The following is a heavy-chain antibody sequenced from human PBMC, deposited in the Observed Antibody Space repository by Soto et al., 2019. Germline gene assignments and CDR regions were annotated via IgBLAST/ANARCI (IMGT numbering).Heavy chain of an antibody. CDR1: GFTFSTYE. CDR2: ISSRGRSI. V-gene: IGHV3-48*03. D-gene: IGHD6-13*01. Sequence: PGGSLRLSCAASGFTFSTYEMNWVRQAPGKGLEWVSYISSRGRSIYYADSVKGRFTISRDNAKNSLYLQMSNLRAEDTAIYYCASMGEQLVGSYYYYYGMDVWGQGATVTVSS. CDR3: ASMGEQLVGSYYYYYGMDV. J-gene: IGHJ6*02.